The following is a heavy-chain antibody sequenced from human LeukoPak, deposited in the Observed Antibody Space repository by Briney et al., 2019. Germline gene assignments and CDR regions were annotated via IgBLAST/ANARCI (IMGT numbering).Heavy chain of an antibody. J-gene: IGHJ4*02. V-gene: IGHV4-39*01. CDR3: ARPRWPNYFDY. CDR1: GGSISSSSYY. Sequence: SETLSLTCTVSGGSISSSSYYWGWIRQPPGKGLEWIGSIYYSGSTYYNSSLKSRVTISVDTSKNQFSLKLSSVTAADTAVYYCARPRWPNYFDYWGQGTLVTVSS. D-gene: IGHD5-24*01. CDR2: IYYSGST.